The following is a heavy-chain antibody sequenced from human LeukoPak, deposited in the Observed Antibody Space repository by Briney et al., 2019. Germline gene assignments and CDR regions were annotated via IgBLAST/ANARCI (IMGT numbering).Heavy chain of an antibody. CDR2: ISSSSRYI. CDR1: GFTFSDYA. CDR3: ARTRMTATPDY. D-gene: IGHD2-21*02. Sequence: GGSLRLSCAASGFTFSDYALNWVRQAPGKGLEWVSSISSSSRYIYYADSVKGRFTISRDNAKNSLYLQMNSLRAEDTAVYYCARTRMTATPDYWGQGTLVTVSS. J-gene: IGHJ4*02. V-gene: IGHV3-21*01.